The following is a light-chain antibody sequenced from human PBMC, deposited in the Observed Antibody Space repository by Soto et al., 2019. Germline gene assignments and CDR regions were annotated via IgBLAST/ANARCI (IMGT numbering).Light chain of an antibody. J-gene: IGKJ5*01. CDR1: QSISSY. Sequence: DIQMTQSPSSLSASVGDSVTITCLASQSISSYLNWYQQKPGKAPKLLIYAASSLQSGVPSRFSGSGSGTDFTLTISSLQPEDFATYYCQQSYSTPITFGQGTRLEIK. V-gene: IGKV1-39*01. CDR2: AAS. CDR3: QQSYSTPIT.